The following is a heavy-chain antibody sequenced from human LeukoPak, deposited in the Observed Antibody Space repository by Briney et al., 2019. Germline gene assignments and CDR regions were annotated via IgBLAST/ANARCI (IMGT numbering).Heavy chain of an antibody. CDR2: INPNSGGT. D-gene: IGHD5-18*01. Sequence: GASVKVSCKASGYTFTGYYMHWVRQAPGQGLEWMGWINPNSGGTNYAQKFQGRVTMTRDTSISTAYMELSRLRSDDTAVYYCVRGASGTAMYHDYYYYYMDVWGKGTTVTVSS. CDR3: VRGASGTAMYHDYYYYYMDV. V-gene: IGHV1-2*02. CDR1: GYTFTGYY. J-gene: IGHJ6*03.